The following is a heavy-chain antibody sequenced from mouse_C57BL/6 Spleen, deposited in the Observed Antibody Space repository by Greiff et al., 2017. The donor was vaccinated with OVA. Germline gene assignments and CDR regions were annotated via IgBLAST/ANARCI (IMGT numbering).Heavy chain of an antibody. J-gene: IGHJ3*01. CDR3: ARSGYYGSSPFAY. V-gene: IGHV1-76*01. CDR2: IYPGSGNT. D-gene: IGHD1-1*01. CDR1: GYTFTDYY. Sequence: LVESGAELVRPGASVKLSCKASGYTFTDYYINWVKQRPGQGLEWIARIYPGSGNTYYNEKFKGKATLTAEKSSSTAYMQLSSLTSEDSAVYFCARSGYYGSSPFAYWGQGTLVTVSA.